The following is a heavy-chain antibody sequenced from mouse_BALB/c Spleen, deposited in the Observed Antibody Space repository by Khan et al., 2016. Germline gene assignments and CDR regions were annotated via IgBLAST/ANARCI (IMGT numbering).Heavy chain of an antibody. J-gene: IGHJ4*01. CDR1: GDSITSGY. Sequence: EVQLQESGPSLVKPSQTLSLTCSVTGDSITSGYWNWIRKFPGNKLEYMGYISYSGSTYYNPSLKSRISITRDTSKNQYYLQLNSVTTEYTATYYCARYDGSSYVRAMDYWGQGTSVTVSS. V-gene: IGHV3-8*02. D-gene: IGHD1-1*01. CDR3: ARYDGSSYVRAMDY. CDR2: ISYSGST.